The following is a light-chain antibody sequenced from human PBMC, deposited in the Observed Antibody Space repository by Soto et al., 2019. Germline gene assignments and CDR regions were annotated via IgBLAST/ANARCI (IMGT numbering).Light chain of an antibody. V-gene: IGLV1-40*01. CDR3: QSYDSSLSGWV. CDR1: SSNIGAGYD. CDR2: GNS. Sequence: QAVVTQPPSVSGAPGQRVTISCTGSSSNIGAGYDVHWYQQLPGTAPKLLIYGNSNRPSEVPDRFSGSKSGTSASLAITGLQAEDEADYYCQSYDSSLSGWVFGGGTKVTVL. J-gene: IGLJ3*02.